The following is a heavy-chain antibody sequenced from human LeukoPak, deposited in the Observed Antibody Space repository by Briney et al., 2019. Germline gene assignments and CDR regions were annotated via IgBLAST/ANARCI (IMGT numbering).Heavy chain of an antibody. Sequence: GGSLRLSCAASGFTFSSYWMHWVRHAPGKGLVWVSRINSDGSSTSYVDSVKGRFTISIDNAKNTLYLPMNSLRAEDTAVRYGVRLWVGMATISDWGQGTLVTVSS. D-gene: IGHD5-24*01. CDR2: INSDGSST. CDR1: GFTFSSYW. CDR3: VRLWVGMATISD. V-gene: IGHV3-74*01. J-gene: IGHJ4*02.